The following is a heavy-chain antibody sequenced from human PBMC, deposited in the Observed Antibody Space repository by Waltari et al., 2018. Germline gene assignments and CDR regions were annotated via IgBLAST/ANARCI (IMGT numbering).Heavy chain of an antibody. Sequence: QVQLQQWGAGLLKPSETLSLTCAVYGGSFSGYYWSWIRQPPGKGLEWIGEINHSGSTNYNPALKSRVNISVDTSKNQFSLKLSSVTAADTAVYYCARGSRSDWYRLGCFQHWGQGTLVTVSS. J-gene: IGHJ1*01. CDR2: INHSGST. V-gene: IGHV4-34*01. D-gene: IGHD6-19*01. CDR1: GGSFSGYY. CDR3: ARGSRSDWYRLGCFQH.